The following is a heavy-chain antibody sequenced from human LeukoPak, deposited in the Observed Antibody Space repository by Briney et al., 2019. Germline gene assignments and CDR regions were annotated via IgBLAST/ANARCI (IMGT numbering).Heavy chain of an antibody. CDR1: GFTVINNY. V-gene: IGHV3-53*01. Sequence: RTGGSLRLSCAASGFTVINNYMTWVRQAPGKGLEWVSVIYSGGTAYYADSVKGRFTISRDTSNNTLFLQMNSLRAEDTAVYYCARAIRADYTNYRAGWFDPWGQGTQVTVSS. CDR3: ARAIRADYTNYRAGWFDP. CDR2: IYSGGTA. D-gene: IGHD4-11*01. J-gene: IGHJ5*02.